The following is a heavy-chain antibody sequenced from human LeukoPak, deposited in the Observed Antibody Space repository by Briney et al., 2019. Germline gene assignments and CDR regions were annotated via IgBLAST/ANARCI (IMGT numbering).Heavy chain of an antibody. J-gene: IGHJ4*02. V-gene: IGHV1-69*05. CDR2: IIPIFGTA. CDR3: ARDRDYYDSSGYYNYFDY. Sequence: GASVKVSCKASGGTFSSYAISWVRQAPGQGLEWMGRIIPIFGTANYAQKFQGRVTITTDESTSTAYMELSSLRSEDTAVYYCARDRDYYDSSGYYNYFDYWGQGTLVTVSS. CDR1: GGTFSSYA. D-gene: IGHD3-22*01.